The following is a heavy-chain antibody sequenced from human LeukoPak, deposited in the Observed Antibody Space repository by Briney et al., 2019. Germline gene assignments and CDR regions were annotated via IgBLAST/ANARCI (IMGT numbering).Heavy chain of an antibody. J-gene: IGHJ4*02. CDR2: ISAYNGNT. V-gene: IGHV1-18*01. CDR3: ARVARASGGSCYDY. Sequence: GASLKVSCKASGYTFTSYGISWVRHAPGQGLEWMGWISAYNGNTNYAQKLQGRVTMTTDTSTSTAYMELRSLRSDDAAVYYCARVARASGGSCYDYWGQGTLVTVSS. D-gene: IGHD2-15*01. CDR1: GYTFTSYG.